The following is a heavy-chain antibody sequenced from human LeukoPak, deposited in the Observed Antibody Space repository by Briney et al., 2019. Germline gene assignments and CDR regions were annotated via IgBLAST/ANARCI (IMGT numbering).Heavy chain of an antibody. CDR3: AAYRQVLLPFES. J-gene: IGHJ4*02. CDR1: GFTFSTFA. Sequence: GGSLRLSCEASGFTFSTFAMIWVRQPPGKGLEWVSSIFPGGGEIHYADSVRGRFTISRDNSKSTLSLQMNSLRAEDTAIYYCAAYRQVLLPFESWGQGTLVTVSS. CDR2: IFPGGGEI. D-gene: IGHD2-8*02. V-gene: IGHV3-23*01.